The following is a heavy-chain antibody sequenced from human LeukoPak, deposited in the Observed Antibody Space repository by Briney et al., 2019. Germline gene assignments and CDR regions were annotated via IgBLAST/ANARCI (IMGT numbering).Heavy chain of an antibody. CDR3: ARSIAAAGTEFDY. CDR2: IYHSGST. Sequence: SETLSLTCTVSGGSISSGGYYWSWIRQPPGKGLEWIGYIYHSGSTYYNPSLKSRVTISVDRSKNQFSLKLSSVTAADTAVYYCARSIAAAGTEFDYWGQGTLVTVSS. J-gene: IGHJ4*02. D-gene: IGHD6-13*01. CDR1: GGSISSGGYY. V-gene: IGHV4-30-2*01.